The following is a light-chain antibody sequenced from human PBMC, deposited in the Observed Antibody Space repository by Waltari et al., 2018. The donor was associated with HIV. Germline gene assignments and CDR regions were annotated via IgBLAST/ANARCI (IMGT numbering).Light chain of an antibody. CDR1: TGAVTSDHY. CDR3: LLSYNGARNWV. V-gene: IGLV7-46*01. J-gene: IGLJ3*02. Sequence: QAVVTQEPSLTVSPGGTVTLTCGSSTGAVTSDHYPYWFQQKPGQAPRTLIYDPRAQHPWTPARFSGPLLGGKAALTLSGAQPEDEAEYYCLLSYNGARNWVFGGGTKLTVL. CDR2: DPR.